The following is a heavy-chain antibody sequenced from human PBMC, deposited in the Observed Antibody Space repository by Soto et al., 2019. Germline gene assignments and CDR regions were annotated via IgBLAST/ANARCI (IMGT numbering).Heavy chain of an antibody. CDR2: ISSSSGNI. V-gene: IGHV3-11*06. Sequence: QMQLVESGGGLVKPGGSLRLSCAASGFTFSDYYMSWIRQAPGKGLEWVSYISSSSGNIRYADSVKGRFTISRDNAKNSLYLQMNSLRAEDTAVYFCATHYSNYGPVDPWGQGTLVTVSS. CDR1: GFTFSDYY. CDR3: ATHYSNYGPVDP. D-gene: IGHD4-4*01. J-gene: IGHJ5*02.